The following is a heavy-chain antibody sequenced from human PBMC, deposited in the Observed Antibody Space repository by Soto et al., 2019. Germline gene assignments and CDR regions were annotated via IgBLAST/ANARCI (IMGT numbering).Heavy chain of an antibody. J-gene: IGHJ4*02. CDR3: TRGPRPISTGTGAY. V-gene: IGHV3-74*01. CDR1: PFIFKMYW. Sequence: GGSLRLSCAASPFIFKMYWRHWCRQSPGKGLVWISRIYNDGTYSDYADSVRGRFTISRDNVNDTLYLQMNNLRAEDSGLYYCTRGPRPISTGTGAYWGQGTQVTVSS. D-gene: IGHD3-10*01. CDR2: IYNDGTYS.